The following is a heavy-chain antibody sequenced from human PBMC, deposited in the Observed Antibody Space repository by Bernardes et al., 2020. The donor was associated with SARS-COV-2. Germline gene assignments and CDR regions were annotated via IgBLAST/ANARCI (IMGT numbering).Heavy chain of an antibody. D-gene: IGHD1-1*01. J-gene: IGHJ4*01. Sequence: GGSLRLSCAASGFTFGSFGMHWVRQAPGKGLEWVAAVWYDGFQKHYGDSVKGRFSISRDNFNDTVFLQLNSLGVDDTAVYYCARDRGWNLFGFGYLFDLWGHGTLVTVSS. CDR3: ARDRGWNLFGFGYLFDL. CDR1: GFTFGSFG. CDR2: VWYDGFQK. V-gene: IGHV3-33*01.